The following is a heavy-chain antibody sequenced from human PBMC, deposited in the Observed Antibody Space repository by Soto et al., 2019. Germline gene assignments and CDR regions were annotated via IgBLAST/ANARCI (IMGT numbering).Heavy chain of an antibody. J-gene: IGHJ4*02. CDR3: ARGQRYFDWLLWAFDY. V-gene: IGHV4-59*12. CDR2: IYYSGST. D-gene: IGHD3-9*01. Sequence: PSETLSLTCTVSGGSISSYYWSWIRQPPGKGLEWIGYIYYSGSTNYNPSLKSRVTISVDTSKNQFSLKLSSVTAADTAVYYCARGQRYFDWLLWAFDYWGQGTLVTVS. CDR1: GGSISSYY.